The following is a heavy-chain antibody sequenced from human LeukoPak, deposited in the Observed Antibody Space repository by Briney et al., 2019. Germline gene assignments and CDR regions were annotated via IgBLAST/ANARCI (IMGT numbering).Heavy chain of an antibody. D-gene: IGHD3-22*01. Sequence: GGSLRLSCAASGFTLSGYFMSWVRQAPGEGLEWVASIKGDGSEKYYVDSVKGRFTVSRDNAKNSLYLQMNSLRAEDTAVYYCARDRGWRSSGYYLYYFDFWGQGTLVTVSS. J-gene: IGHJ4*02. CDR2: IKGDGSEK. V-gene: IGHV3-7*01. CDR3: ARDRGWRSSGYYLYYFDF. CDR1: GFTLSGYF.